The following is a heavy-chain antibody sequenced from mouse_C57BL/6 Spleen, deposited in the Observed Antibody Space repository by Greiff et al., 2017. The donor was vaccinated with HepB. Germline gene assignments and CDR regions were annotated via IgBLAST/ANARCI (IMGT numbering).Heavy chain of an antibody. CDR2: ISDGGSYT. V-gene: IGHV5-4*03. J-gene: IGHJ2*02. Sequence: DVKLVESGGALVKPGGSLKLSCAASGFTFSSYAMSWVRQTPEKRLEWVATISDGGSYTYYPDNVKGRFTIPRDNAKNNLYLQMSHLKSDDTAMYYCARVGFIGRSRYFDYWGQGTSVAVAS. CDR3: ARVGFIGRSRYFDY. CDR1: GFTFSSYA. D-gene: IGHD1-1*01.